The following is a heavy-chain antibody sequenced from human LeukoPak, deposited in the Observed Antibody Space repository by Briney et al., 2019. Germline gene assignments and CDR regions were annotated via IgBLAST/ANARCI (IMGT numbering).Heavy chain of an antibody. CDR3: ARDYYDSSGSSWFDP. J-gene: IGHJ5*02. D-gene: IGHD3-22*01. CDR1: GFTFSSYW. CDR2: IKSDGSNT. Sequence: GGSLRLSCAASGFTFSSYWMHWVRQAPGKGLVWVSRIKSDGSNTNYADSVKGRFTISRDNAKNTLHLQMNSLRAEDTAVYYCARDYYDSSGSSWFDPWGQGTLVTVSS. V-gene: IGHV3-74*01.